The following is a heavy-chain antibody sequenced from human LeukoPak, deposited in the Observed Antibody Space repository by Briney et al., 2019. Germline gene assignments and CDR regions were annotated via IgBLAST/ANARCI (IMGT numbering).Heavy chain of an antibody. CDR1: GGSISSSNW. Sequence: NPSETLSLTCAVSGGSISSSNWWSWVRQPPGKGLEWIGEIYHSGSTNYNPSLKSRVTISVDKSKNQFSLKLSSVTAADTAVYYCARVEPTYYYDSSGTNYFDYWGQGTLVTVSS. CDR2: IYHSGST. J-gene: IGHJ4*02. V-gene: IGHV4-4*02. CDR3: ARVEPTYYYDSSGTNYFDY. D-gene: IGHD3-22*01.